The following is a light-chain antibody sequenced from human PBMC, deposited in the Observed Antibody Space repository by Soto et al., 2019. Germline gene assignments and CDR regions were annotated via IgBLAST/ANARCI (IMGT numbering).Light chain of an antibody. CDR2: HNS. CDR1: SSNIGAGYD. V-gene: IGLV1-40*01. J-gene: IGLJ2*01. CDR3: AAWDDSLSAVV. Sequence: QSVLTQPPSVSGAPGQRVTMSCTGSSSNIGAGYDVHWYQQLPGTAPKLLIHHNSLRPSGVPDRFSGSKSGTSGSLAISGLRSDDEADYYCAAWDDSLSAVVFGGGTKLAVL.